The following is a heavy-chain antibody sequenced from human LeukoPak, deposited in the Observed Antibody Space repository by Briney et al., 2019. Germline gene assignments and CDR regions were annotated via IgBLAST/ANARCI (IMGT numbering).Heavy chain of an antibody. V-gene: IGHV5-51*01. CDR2: IYHGDSDT. CDR3: ARLYTGSSGAFDI. CDR1: GYSFTSYW. J-gene: IGHJ3*02. Sequence: GESLKISCKGSGYSFTSYWIGWVRQMPGKGLEWMGIIYHGDSDTRYSPSFQGQVTISADKSINTAYLQWSSLKASDTAMYYCARLYTGSSGAFDIWGQGTMVTVSS. D-gene: IGHD1-26*01.